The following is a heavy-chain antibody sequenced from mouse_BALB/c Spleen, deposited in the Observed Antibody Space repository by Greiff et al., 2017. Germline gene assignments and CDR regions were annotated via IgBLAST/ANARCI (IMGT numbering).Heavy chain of an antibody. V-gene: IGHV3-2*02. CDR3: ARSVLLRYAMDY. Sequence: ESGPGLVKPSQSLSLTCTVTGYSITSDYAWNWIRQFPGNKLEWMGYISYSGSTSYNPSLKSRISITRDTSKNQFFLQLNSVTTEDTATYYCARSVLLRYAMDYWGQGTSVTVSS. D-gene: IGHD1-1*01. CDR1: GYSITSDYA. CDR2: ISYSGST. J-gene: IGHJ4*01.